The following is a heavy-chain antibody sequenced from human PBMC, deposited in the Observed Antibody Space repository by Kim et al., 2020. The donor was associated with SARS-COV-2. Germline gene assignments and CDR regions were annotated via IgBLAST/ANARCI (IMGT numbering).Heavy chain of an antibody. D-gene: IGHD2-15*01. V-gene: IGHV3-33*06. CDR1: GFTFSSYA. CDR3: AKGNYCSGGSCYPNPNWFDP. CDR2: IWYDGSNK. J-gene: IGHJ5*02. Sequence: GGSLRLSCAASGFTFSSYAMHWVRQAPGKGLEWVAVIWYDGSNKYYADSVKGRFTISRDNSKNTLYLQMNSLRAEDTAVYYCAKGNYCSGGSCYPNPNWFDPWGQGTLVTVSS.